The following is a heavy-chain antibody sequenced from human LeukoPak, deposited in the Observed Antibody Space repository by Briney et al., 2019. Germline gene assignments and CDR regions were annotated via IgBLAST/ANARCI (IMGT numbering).Heavy chain of an antibody. J-gene: IGHJ4*02. CDR3: ASGTSRYPGY. Sequence: SETLSLTCTVSGGSISSYYWSWTRQPPGKGLEWIGYIYYSGSTNYNPSLKSRVTISVDTSKNQFSLKLSSVTAADTAVYYCASGTSRYPGYWGQGTLVTVSS. CDR2: IYYSGST. V-gene: IGHV4-59*01. D-gene: IGHD2-2*02. CDR1: GGSISSYY.